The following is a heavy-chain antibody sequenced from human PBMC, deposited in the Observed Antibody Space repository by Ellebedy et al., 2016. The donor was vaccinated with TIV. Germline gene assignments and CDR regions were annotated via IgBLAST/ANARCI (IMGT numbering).Heavy chain of an antibody. CDR3: ARTITMVRHLDY. Sequence: SETLSLXXTVSGGSISSSSYYWGWIRQPPGKGLEWIGSTYYSGSTYYNPSLKSRVTISVDTSKNQFSLKLSSVTAADTAVYSCARTITMVRHLDYWGQGTLVTVSS. CDR2: TYYSGST. CDR1: GGSISSSSYY. V-gene: IGHV4-39*01. J-gene: IGHJ4*02. D-gene: IGHD3-10*01.